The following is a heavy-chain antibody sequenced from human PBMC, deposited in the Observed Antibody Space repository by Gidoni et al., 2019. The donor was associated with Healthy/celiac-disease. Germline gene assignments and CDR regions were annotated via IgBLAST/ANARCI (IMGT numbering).Heavy chain of an antibody. V-gene: IGHV1-2*02. J-gene: IGHJ5*02. CDR2: INPNSGGT. CDR3: VLLTGTIGGDCSP. CDR1: GYTFTGYY. D-gene: IGHD2-21*02. Sequence: QVQLVQSGAEVKKPGASVKVSCKASGYTFTGYYRHWVRQAPGKELEWMGWINPNSGGTNYAQKFQGRVTMTRDTSISTAYMELSRLRSDDTAVYYCVLLTGTIGGDCSPWGQGTLVTVSS.